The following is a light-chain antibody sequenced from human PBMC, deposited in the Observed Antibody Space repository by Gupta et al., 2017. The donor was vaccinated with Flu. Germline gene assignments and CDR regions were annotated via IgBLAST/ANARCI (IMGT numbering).Light chain of an antibody. CDR3: QQSYSMPWT. V-gene: IGKV1-39*01. J-gene: IGKJ1*01. CDR1: QSITRY. CDR2: AAS. Sequence: QMHQSPSSLSASVGDRVTITCRTSQSITRYLSWYQQKPGNAPKVLIYAASSLQSGVPSRFSGSGSGTEFTLTISGLLPEDSADYYCQQSYSMPWTFGQGTKVEI.